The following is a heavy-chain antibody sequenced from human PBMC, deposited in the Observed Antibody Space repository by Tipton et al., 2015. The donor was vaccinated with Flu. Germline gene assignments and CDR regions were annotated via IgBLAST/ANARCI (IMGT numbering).Heavy chain of an antibody. J-gene: IGHJ5*02. Sequence: TLSLTCNVSGGSITSGGYYWSWIRQHPGKGLEWIAYIYYSGSTYYNPSLKSRVTISVDTSKNQFSLKLSSVTAADTAMYYCARYYYDSSGRVHSWFDPWGQGTLVTVSS. V-gene: IGHV4-31*03. CDR2: IYYSGST. CDR1: GGSITSGGYY. D-gene: IGHD3-22*01. CDR3: ARYYYDSSGRVHSWFDP.